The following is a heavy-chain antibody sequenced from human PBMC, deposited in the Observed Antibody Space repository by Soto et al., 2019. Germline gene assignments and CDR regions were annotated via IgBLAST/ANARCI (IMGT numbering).Heavy chain of an antibody. J-gene: IGHJ6*03. Sequence: QVPLLQSGAEVKKPGASVKVSCKASGYTFTNYGITWVRQAPGQGLEWMGWISAYNGDTHYTQRLQGRVTMTTDTSTSTAYMELRGLRSDDTAVYSCARMRQLDGDCYCYMDTWGKEPTVTSSS. CDR2: ISAYNGDT. V-gene: IGHV1-18*01. D-gene: IGHD6-6*01. CDR3: ARMRQLDGDCYCYMDT. CDR1: GYTFTNYG.